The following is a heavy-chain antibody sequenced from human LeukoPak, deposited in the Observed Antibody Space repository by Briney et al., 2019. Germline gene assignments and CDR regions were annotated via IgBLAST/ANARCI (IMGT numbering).Heavy chain of an antibody. V-gene: IGHV4-59*01. Sequence: SETLSLTCTVSGGSISSYYWSWIRQPPGKGLEGIGYIYYSGSTNYNPSLKRRVTISVDTSKNQFSLKLSSVTAADTAVYYCARENTYYYDSSGDNDAFDIWGQGTMVTVSS. CDR3: ARENTYYYDSSGDNDAFDI. D-gene: IGHD3-22*01. J-gene: IGHJ3*02. CDR2: IYYSGST. CDR1: GGSISSYY.